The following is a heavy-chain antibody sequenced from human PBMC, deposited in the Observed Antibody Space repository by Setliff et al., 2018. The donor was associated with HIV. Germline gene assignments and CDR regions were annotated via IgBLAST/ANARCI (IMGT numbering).Heavy chain of an antibody. CDR1: GASITSHY. Sequence: KTSETLSLTCTVSGASITSHYWSWIRQSPGRELEWIGYIYSTGSTNYNPSLQSRVSISMDASKNKFSLKVTSVTSADTAVYYCAKGAGFYGDYTFDYWGQGNLVTSP. CDR2: IYSTGST. J-gene: IGHJ4*02. CDR3: AKGAGFYGDYTFDY. V-gene: IGHV4-59*11. D-gene: IGHD4-17*01.